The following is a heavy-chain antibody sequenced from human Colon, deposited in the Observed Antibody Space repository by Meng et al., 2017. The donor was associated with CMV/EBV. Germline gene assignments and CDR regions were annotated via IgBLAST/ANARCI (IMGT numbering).Heavy chain of an antibody. CDR2: ISAYNGNT. J-gene: IGHJ6*02. D-gene: IGHD1-1*01. CDR1: GETFTSYG. Sequence: ASVKVSCKAAGETFTSYGISWGRQAPGQGVEWMGWISAYNGNTNYAQKLQGRVTMTTAPSTSTAYMELRSLRSDDPAVYYCARSPDNYHPYYYYGMDVWGQGTTVTVSS. V-gene: IGHV1-18*01. CDR3: ARSPDNYHPYYYYGMDV.